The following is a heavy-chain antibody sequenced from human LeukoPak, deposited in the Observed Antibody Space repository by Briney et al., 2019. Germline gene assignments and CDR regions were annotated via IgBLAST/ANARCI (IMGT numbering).Heavy chain of an antibody. Sequence: VKPSETLSLTCTVSGGSISSYYWNWIRQPPGKGLEWIGYIYYSGTTNYNPSLKSRVTISVDTSKNQFSLKLSSVTAADTAVYYCATIGYCSSASCSNFDYWGQRTLVTVSS. D-gene: IGHD2-2*03. V-gene: IGHV4-59*01. CDR2: IYYSGTT. CDR1: GGSISSYY. CDR3: ATIGYCSSASCSNFDY. J-gene: IGHJ4*02.